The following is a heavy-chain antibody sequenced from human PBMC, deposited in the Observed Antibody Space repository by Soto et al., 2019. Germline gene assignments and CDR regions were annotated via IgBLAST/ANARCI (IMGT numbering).Heavy chain of an antibody. CDR3: ARDVGGVATTPLGMDV. CDR2: ISAYNGNT. D-gene: IGHD5-12*01. Sequence: QVQLVQSGAEVKKPGASVKVSCKASGYTFTSYGISWVRQAPGQGLEWMGWISAYNGNTNYAQKLQGRVTMTTDTSTSTXYMELRSLRSDDTAVYYCARDVGGVATTPLGMDVWGQGTTVTVSS. J-gene: IGHJ6*02. CDR1: GYTFTSYG. V-gene: IGHV1-18*01.